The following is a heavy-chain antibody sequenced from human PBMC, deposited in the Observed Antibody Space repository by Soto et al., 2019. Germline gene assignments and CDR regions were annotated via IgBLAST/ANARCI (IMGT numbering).Heavy chain of an antibody. Sequence: ASVKVSCKASGYTFTSYAMHWVRQAPGQRLEWMGWINADSVKGRFTISRDNAKNSLYLQMNSLRAEDTAVYYCAENSGSLVPWGQGTMVTVSS. D-gene: IGHD1-26*01. CDR1: GYTFTSYA. V-gene: IGHV1-3*01. CDR2: INA. J-gene: IGHJ3*01. CDR3: AENSGSLVP.